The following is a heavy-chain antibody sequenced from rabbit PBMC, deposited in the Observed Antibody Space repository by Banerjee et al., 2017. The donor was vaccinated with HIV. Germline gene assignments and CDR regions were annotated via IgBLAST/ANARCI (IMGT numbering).Heavy chain of an antibody. CDR2: IYAGSSGST. J-gene: IGHJ4*01. V-gene: IGHV1S45*01. CDR3: ARDLGYNSGYSYAFITLNL. D-gene: IGHD6-1*01. CDR1: GFSFSSSYW. Sequence: QEQLEESGGDLVKPEGSLTLTCTASGFSFSSSYWIYWVRQAPGKGLEWIACIYAGSSGSTYYASWAKGRFTISKTSSTTMTLQMTSLTAADTATYFCARDLGYNSGYSYAFITLNLWGPGTLVTVS.